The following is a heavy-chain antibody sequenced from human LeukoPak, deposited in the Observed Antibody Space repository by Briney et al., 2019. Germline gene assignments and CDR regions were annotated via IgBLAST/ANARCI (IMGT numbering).Heavy chain of an antibody. J-gene: IGHJ4*02. CDR3: ARAHGSGTYSAY. CDR1: GFTFSTYT. D-gene: IGHD3-10*01. Sequence: GGSLRLSCAASGFTFSTYTMKWVRQAPGKGLQWVSSISSSSSYIYYADSVKGRSTISRDNAKNSLYLQMNSLRAEDTAVYYCARAHGSGTYSAYWGQGTLVTVSS. V-gene: IGHV3-21*01. CDR2: ISSSSSYI.